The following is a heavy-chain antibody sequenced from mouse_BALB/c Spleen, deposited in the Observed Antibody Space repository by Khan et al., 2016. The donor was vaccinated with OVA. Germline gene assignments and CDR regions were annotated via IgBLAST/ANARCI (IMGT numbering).Heavy chain of an antibody. CDR3: ARDSNVDY. J-gene: IGHJ2*01. CDR2: ISSGSSTI. V-gene: IGHV5-17*02. Sequence: EVQLVESGGGLVQPGGSRKLSCAASGFTFSRFGMHWVRQAPEKGLEWVAYISSGSSTIYYADTVKGRFTISRDNPKNTLFLQMTSLRSEDTAMYYCARDSNVDYWSQGTTLTVSS. CDR1: GFTFSRFG. D-gene: IGHD4-1*01.